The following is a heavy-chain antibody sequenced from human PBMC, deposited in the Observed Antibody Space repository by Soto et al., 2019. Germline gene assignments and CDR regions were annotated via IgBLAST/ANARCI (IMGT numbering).Heavy chain of an antibody. CDR3: VTVNLVGAAYYFDY. CDR1: GGSIRNGDYY. Sequence: SETLSLTCTVSGGSIRNGDYYWGWIRQPPGKGLEWIGYVYYSGTTYSHPSLNSRVSISVDTSENQSSLRLTSVTAADTAVYYCVTVNLVGAAYYFDYWGPGTLVTVSS. J-gene: IGHJ4*02. CDR2: VYYSGTT. D-gene: IGHD1-26*01. V-gene: IGHV4-30-4*01.